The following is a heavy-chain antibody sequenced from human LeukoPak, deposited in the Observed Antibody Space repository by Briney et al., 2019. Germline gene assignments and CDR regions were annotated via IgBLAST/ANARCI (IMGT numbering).Heavy chain of an antibody. CDR2: IYYSGST. D-gene: IGHD5-24*01. J-gene: IGHJ4*02. Sequence: SETLSLTCTVSGGSISSYYWSWIRQPPGKGLEWIGYIYYSGSTNYNPSLKSRVTISVDTSKNQFSLKLSSVTAADTAVHYCARQLYRDGYNTIDYWGQGTLVTVSS. CDR1: GGSISSYY. V-gene: IGHV4-59*08. CDR3: ARQLYRDGYNTIDY.